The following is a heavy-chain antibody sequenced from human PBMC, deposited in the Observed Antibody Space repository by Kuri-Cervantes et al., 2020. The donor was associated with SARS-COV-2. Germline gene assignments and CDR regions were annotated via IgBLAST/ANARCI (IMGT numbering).Heavy chain of an antibody. V-gene: IGHV3-9*01. CDR1: GFTFDDYA. CDR2: ISWNSGSI. Sequence: SLKISCAASGFTFDDYAMHWVRQAPGKGLEWVSGISWNSGSIGYADSVKGRFTISRDNSKNTLYLQMNSLRAEDTAVYYCAKGEVCSSTSCYTGASYGMDVWGQGTTVTVSS. CDR3: AKGEVCSSTSCYTGASYGMDV. D-gene: IGHD2-2*02. J-gene: IGHJ6*02.